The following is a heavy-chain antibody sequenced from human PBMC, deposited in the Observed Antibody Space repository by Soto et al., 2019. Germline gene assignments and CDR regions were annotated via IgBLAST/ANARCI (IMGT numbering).Heavy chain of an antibody. CDR3: ARGVRLPFDI. CDR2: ISGSGSNT. Sequence: EVQLLESGGGLVQPGGSLRLSCVTSGFSFSPYAMSWVRQAPGKGLEWVSGISGSGSNTYYADSVKGRFTSSRDNSRNTMFLQMKSLRAEDAAIYFCARGVRLPFDIWGQGTLVTVSS. D-gene: IGHD4-17*01. CDR1: GFSFSPYA. J-gene: IGHJ4*02. V-gene: IGHV3-23*01.